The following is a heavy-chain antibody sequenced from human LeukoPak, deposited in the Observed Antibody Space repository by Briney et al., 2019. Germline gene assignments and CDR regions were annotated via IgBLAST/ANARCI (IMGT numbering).Heavy chain of an antibody. Sequence: SVKVSCKASGGTFSSYAISWVRQAPGQGLEWMGGITPIFGTANYAQKFQGRVTITADESTSTAYMELGSLRSEDTAVYYCARDGYSSSSFTPFDYWGQGTLVTVSS. CDR2: ITPIFGTA. D-gene: IGHD6-6*01. CDR3: ARDGYSSSSFTPFDY. V-gene: IGHV1-69*13. J-gene: IGHJ4*02. CDR1: GGTFSSYA.